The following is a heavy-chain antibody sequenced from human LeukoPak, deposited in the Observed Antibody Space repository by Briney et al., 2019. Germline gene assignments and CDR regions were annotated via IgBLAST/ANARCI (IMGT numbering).Heavy chain of an antibody. V-gene: IGHV3-74*01. Sequence: GGSLRLSCAASGFTVSNYWMHWVRQAPGKGLVWVSRINKDGSSTNYADSVKGRFTISRDNAKNTLYLQMTSLRAEDTAVYYCVRERDILTGYFSRAYTFGPFHYWGQGTLVTVTS. J-gene: IGHJ4*02. CDR1: GFTVSNYW. CDR2: INKDGSST. D-gene: IGHD3-9*01. CDR3: VRERDILTGYFSRAYTFGPFHY.